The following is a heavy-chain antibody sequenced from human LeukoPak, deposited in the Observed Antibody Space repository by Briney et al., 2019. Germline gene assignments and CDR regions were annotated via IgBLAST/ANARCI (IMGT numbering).Heavy chain of an antibody. Sequence: PGGSLRLSCAASGFTFSSYGMSWVRQAPGQGLEWVANIKPDGSEKYYVDSVKGRFTISRDNAKNSLYLQMNSRRAEYTAVYYCARDQRKLRYPSVWEDLLNYYYMDVWSKGTTVTVSS. CDR2: IKPDGSEK. D-gene: IGHD3-9*01. CDR3: ARDQRKLRYPSVWEDLLNYYYMDV. CDR1: GFTFSSYG. J-gene: IGHJ6*03. V-gene: IGHV3-7*01.